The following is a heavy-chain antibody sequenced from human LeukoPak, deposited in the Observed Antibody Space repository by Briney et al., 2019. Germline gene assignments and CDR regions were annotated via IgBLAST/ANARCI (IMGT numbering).Heavy chain of an antibody. CDR3: ARVPQRELND. CDR2: IYTTGST. D-gene: IGHD1-26*01. J-gene: IGHJ4*02. V-gene: IGHV4-61*02. Sequence: SETLSLTCTVSGGSISSGSYYWSWIRQPAGKGLEWIGRIYTTGSTNYNPSLKSRVTISLDTSKNQFSLNLTSVTAADTAVYYCARVPQRELNDWGQGTLATVSS. CDR1: GGSISSGSYY.